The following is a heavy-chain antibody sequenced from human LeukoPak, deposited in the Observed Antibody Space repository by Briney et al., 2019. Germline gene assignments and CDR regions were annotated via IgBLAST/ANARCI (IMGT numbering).Heavy chain of an antibody. J-gene: IGHJ5*02. CDR1: GCSFTSYW. V-gene: IGHV5-51*01. D-gene: IGHD3-10*01. CDR2: IYPDDSNT. CDR3: ARRVFMVGGVIQCWFDP. Sequence: GAALQTSSKGAGCSFTSYWIGWGRRLPAKGLVWRGIIYPDDSNTRYNPPFKGQVTISADKSNNPAYLQWSSLNASDPSVYYCARRVFMVGGVIQCWFDPWGQETRVTVS.